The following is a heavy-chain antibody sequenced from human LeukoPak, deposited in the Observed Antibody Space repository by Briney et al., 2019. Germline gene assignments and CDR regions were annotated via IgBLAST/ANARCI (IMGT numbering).Heavy chain of an antibody. Sequence: SQTLSLTCTVSGGSISSGDYYWSWIRQPPGKGMEWIGYIYYSGSTYYNPSLKSRATISVDTSKNQLSLKLSSVTAADTAVYYCASSLYNNYPFHYWGQGTLVTVSS. CDR3: ASSLYNNYPFHY. V-gene: IGHV4-30-4*08. J-gene: IGHJ4*02. CDR2: IYYSGST. D-gene: IGHD4-11*01. CDR1: GGSISSGDYY.